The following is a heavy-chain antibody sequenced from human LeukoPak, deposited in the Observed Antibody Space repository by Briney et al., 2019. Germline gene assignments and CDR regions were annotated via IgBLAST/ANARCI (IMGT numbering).Heavy chain of an antibody. Sequence: KSSETLSLTCTVSGGSISSYYWSWIRQPPGKGLEWIGYIYYSGSTNYNPSLKSRVTISVDTSKNQFSLKLSSVTAADTAVYYCAGQRYYYYGMDVWGQGTTVTVSS. J-gene: IGHJ6*02. CDR1: GGSISSYY. CDR2: IYYSGST. CDR3: AGQRYYYYGMDV. V-gene: IGHV4-59*08.